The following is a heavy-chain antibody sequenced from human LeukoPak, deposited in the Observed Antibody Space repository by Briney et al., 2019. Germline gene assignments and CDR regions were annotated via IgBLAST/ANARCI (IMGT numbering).Heavy chain of an antibody. V-gene: IGHV4-39*01. J-gene: IGHJ4*02. Sequence: SETLSLTCTVSGGSISSSSYYWGWIRQPPGKGLEWIGSIYYSGSTYSNPSLKSRVTISVDTSKNQFSLKLSSVTAADTAVYYCARRGQQWLSIDYWGQGTLVTVSS. CDR1: GGSISSSSYY. CDR3: ARRGQQWLSIDY. D-gene: IGHD6-19*01. CDR2: IYYSGST.